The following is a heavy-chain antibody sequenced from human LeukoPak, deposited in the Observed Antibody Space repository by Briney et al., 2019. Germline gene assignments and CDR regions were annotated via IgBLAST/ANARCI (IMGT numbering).Heavy chain of an antibody. CDR3: ARDRYRAASPGTTNWYFDL. CDR1: GFTFSSYS. Sequence: GGSLRLSCAASGFTFSSYSMNWVRQAPGKGLEWVSVIYSGGSTYYADSVKGRFTISRDNSKNTLYLQMNSLRAEDTAVYYCARDRYRAASPGTTNWYFDLWGRGTLVTVSS. V-gene: IGHV3-53*01. D-gene: IGHD1-14*01. CDR2: IYSGGST. J-gene: IGHJ2*01.